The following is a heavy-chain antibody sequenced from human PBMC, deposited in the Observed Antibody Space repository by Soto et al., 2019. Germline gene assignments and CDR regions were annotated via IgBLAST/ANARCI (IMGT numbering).Heavy chain of an antibody. J-gene: IGHJ3*02. D-gene: IGHD3-9*01. V-gene: IGHV3-11*05. Sequence: PVGSLRLSCAASGFTFSDYYMSWIRQAPGKGLEWVSYISSSSSYTNYADSVKGRFTISRDNAKNSLYLQMNSLRAEDTAVYYCARDADILTASDAFDIWGQGTMVTVSS. CDR2: ISSSSSYT. CDR3: ARDADILTASDAFDI. CDR1: GFTFSDYY.